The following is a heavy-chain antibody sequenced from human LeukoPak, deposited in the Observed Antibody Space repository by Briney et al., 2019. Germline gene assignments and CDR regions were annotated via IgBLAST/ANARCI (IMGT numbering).Heavy chain of an antibody. CDR2: IYSGGST. J-gene: IGHJ4*02. V-gene: IGHV3-66*04. D-gene: IGHD3-22*01. CDR3: AKPLAGLGYSFDY. CDR1: GFTVSSNY. Sequence: GGSLRLSCAASGFTVSSNYMSWVRQAPGKGLEWVSVIYSGGSTYYADSVKGRFTISRDNSKNTLYLQMNSLRAEDTAVYYCAKPLAGLGYSFDYWGQGTLVTVSS.